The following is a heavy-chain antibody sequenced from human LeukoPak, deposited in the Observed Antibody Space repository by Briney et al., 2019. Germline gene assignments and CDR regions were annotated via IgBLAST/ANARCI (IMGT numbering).Heavy chain of an antibody. Sequence: GGFLRLSCAASGFTFSNYAMNWVRQAPGKGLEWVSTISGRGGSTYYADSVKGRSTISRDNSKNTLYLRMNSLRAEDTAVFYCARLTGGLFDYWGQGTLVTVSS. CDR3: ARLTGGLFDY. CDR2: ISGRGGST. J-gene: IGHJ4*02. V-gene: IGHV3-23*01. D-gene: IGHD7-27*01. CDR1: GFTFSNYA.